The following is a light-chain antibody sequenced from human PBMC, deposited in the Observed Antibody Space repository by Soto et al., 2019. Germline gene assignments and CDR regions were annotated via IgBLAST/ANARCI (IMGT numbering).Light chain of an antibody. CDR2: ATS. V-gene: IGKV1-39*01. J-gene: IGKJ4*01. Sequence: DIQMTQSPSSLSASVGERVTITCRASQNIKSFLNWYQQKPGKAPKLLIYATSSVQSGVPARFSGGRSGTDFSLSISSLXXXXXXTYYCQQTYVAPVTFGGGXKVEI. CDR1: QNIKSF. CDR3: QQTYVAPVT.